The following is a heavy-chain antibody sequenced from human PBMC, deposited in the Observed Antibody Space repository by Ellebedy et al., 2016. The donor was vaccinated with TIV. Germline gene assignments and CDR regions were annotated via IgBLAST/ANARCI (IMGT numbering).Heavy chain of an antibody. CDR1: GFTFSSYG. CDR3: AKDHPLYSSGWYTPHFDY. D-gene: IGHD6-19*01. V-gene: IGHV3-30*02. J-gene: IGHJ4*02. CDR2: IWYDGSNK. Sequence: GGSLRLSXAASGFTFSSYGMHWVRQAPGKGLEWVAVIWYDGSNKYYADSVKGRFTISRDNSKNTLYLQMNSLRAEDTAVYYCAKDHPLYSSGWYTPHFDYWGQGTLVTVSS.